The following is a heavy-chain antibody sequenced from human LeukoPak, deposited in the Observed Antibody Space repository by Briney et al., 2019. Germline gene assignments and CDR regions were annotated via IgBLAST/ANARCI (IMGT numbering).Heavy chain of an antibody. CDR2: INQDGSEK. J-gene: IGHJ6*02. V-gene: IGHV3-7*01. CDR1: GFTFSRYW. Sequence: GSLRLSCAASGFTFSRYWMSWVRQAPGKGLEWVANINQDGSEKYYVDSVRGRFTISRDDAQNSLYLQMNSLRAEDTAVYYCAREGVVNGMDVWGQGTTVIVSS. CDR3: AREGVVNGMDV. D-gene: IGHD3-22*01.